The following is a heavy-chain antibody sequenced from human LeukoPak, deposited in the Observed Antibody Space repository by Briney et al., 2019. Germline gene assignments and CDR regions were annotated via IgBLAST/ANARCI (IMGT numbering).Heavy chain of an antibody. Sequence: GGSLRLSCAASGFTFSSYAMSWVRQAPGKGLEWVSSISGSGGSTYYADSVKGRFTISRDNSKNTLYLQMNSLRAEDTAVYYCAKVGGYCSSTSCSDYWGQGTLVTVSS. CDR2: ISGSGGST. V-gene: IGHV3-23*01. CDR1: GFTFSSYA. J-gene: IGHJ4*02. D-gene: IGHD2-2*01. CDR3: AKVGGYCSSTSCSDY.